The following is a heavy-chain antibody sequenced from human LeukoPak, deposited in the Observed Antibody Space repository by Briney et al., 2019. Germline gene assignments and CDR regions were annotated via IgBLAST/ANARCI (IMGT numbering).Heavy chain of an antibody. D-gene: IGHD4-17*01. CDR3: ARAHETTVTTPFDY. CDR1: GFTFDDYG. Sequence: GGSLRLSCAASGFTFDDYGMSWVRQAPGKGLEWVSGINWNGGSTGYADSVKGRFTISRDNAKNSLYLQMNSLRDEDTALYYCARAHETTVTTPFDYWGQGTLVTVSS. V-gene: IGHV3-20*04. J-gene: IGHJ4*02. CDR2: INWNGGST.